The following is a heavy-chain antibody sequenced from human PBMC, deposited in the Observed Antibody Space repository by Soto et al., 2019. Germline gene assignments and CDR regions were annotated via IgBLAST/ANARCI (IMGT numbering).Heavy chain of an antibody. D-gene: IGHD3-10*01. CDR2: INPNTGGT. CDR3: ARDMGEGAPFYYMAV. Sequence: SVKVSSKPSGYSFTVYEVHAPRQAPGQGREWMGWINPNTGGTNSAQRFQGRVTMTRDTSISTAYLELSSLTSDDTAIYYCARDMGEGAPFYYMAVWGKGTTVTGSS. V-gene: IGHV1-2*02. CDR1: GYSFTVYE. J-gene: IGHJ6*03.